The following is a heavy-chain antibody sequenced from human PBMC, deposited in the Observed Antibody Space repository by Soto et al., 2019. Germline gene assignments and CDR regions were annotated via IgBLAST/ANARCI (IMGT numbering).Heavy chain of an antibody. V-gene: IGHV1-18*01. CDR3: AMVDVYVTPSPQDV. J-gene: IGHJ6*02. Sequence: ASVKVSCKASGYTFTRYGIGWARQAPGQGLEWMGWINTYNGNTNYAQNVQGRVTLTTDTSTSTACMELRSLRSNDTAIYYCAMVDVYVTPSPQDVWGQGTTVTVSS. CDR2: INTYNGNT. CDR1: GYTFTRYG. D-gene: IGHD3-16*01.